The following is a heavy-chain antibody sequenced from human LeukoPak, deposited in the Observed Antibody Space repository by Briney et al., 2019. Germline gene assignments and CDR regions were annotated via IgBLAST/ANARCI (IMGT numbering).Heavy chain of an antibody. D-gene: IGHD3-10*01. J-gene: IGHJ4*02. CDR1: GGSFSGYY. Sequence: PSETLSLTCAVYGGSFSGYYWSWIRQPPGKGLEWIGEINHSGSTNYNPSLKSRVTISVDTSKNQFSLKLSSVTAADTAVYYCARDNIYYGSGSYVLWGQGTLVTVSS. CDR2: INHSGST. V-gene: IGHV4-34*01. CDR3: ARDNIYYGSGSYVL.